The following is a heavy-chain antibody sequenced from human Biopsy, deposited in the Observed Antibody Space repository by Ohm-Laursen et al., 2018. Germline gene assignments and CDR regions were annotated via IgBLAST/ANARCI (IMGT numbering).Heavy chain of an antibody. CDR1: GASVSSGSYD. J-gene: IGHJ3*01. V-gene: IGHV4-61*01. D-gene: IGHD5-18*01. Sequence: GTLSLTCTVSGASVSSGSYDWSWIRQPPGKGLEWIGNIYSDVSTKYNPSLRSRVTISADKSTNQFSLKLRSVTAADTAVYYCARGYAGLYEAFDFWGQGTVVTVAS. CDR3: ARGYAGLYEAFDF. CDR2: IYSDVST.